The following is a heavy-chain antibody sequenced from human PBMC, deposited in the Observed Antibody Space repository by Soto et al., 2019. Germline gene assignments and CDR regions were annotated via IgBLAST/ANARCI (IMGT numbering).Heavy chain of an antibody. CDR1: GFTFSGYG. V-gene: IGHV3-30*03. CDR3: ARSIGGSSYYPPDY. CDR2: LANDGSYQ. J-gene: IGHJ4*02. D-gene: IGHD2-15*01. Sequence: QVQLVESGGGVVQPGGSLRLSCAASGFTFSGYGMHWVRRSPGEGREWGAILANDGSYQYYAESVKGRFTISRDNSKNTLYLQMDSLRPEDTAVYYCARSIGGSSYYPPDYWGQGTLVTVSS.